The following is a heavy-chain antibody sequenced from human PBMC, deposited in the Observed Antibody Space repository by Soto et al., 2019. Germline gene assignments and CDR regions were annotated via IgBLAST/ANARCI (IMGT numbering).Heavy chain of an antibody. V-gene: IGHV3-30-3*01. CDR1: GFTFSSYA. CDR2: ISYDGSNK. CDR3: ARGGGIAVASTNPYYFDY. D-gene: IGHD6-19*01. Sequence: GGSLILSCAASGFTFSSYAMHWVRQAPGKGLEWVAVISYDGSNKYYADSVKGRFTISRDNSKNTLYLQMNSLRAEDTAVYYCARGGGIAVASTNPYYFDYWGQGTLVSVSS. J-gene: IGHJ4*02.